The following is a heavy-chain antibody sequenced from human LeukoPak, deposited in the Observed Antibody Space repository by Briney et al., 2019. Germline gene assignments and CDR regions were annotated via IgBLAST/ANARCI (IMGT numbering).Heavy chain of an antibody. J-gene: IGHJ3*02. Sequence: GGSLRLSCAASGFTFSSYSVNWVRQAPGKGLEWVSSISSSSSYIYYADSVKGRFTISRDNAKNSLYLQMNSLRAEDTAVYYCARRYSYGYEGAFDIWGQGTMVTVSS. V-gene: IGHV3-21*01. CDR1: GFTFSSYS. D-gene: IGHD5-18*01. CDR2: ISSSSSYI. CDR3: ARRYSYGYEGAFDI.